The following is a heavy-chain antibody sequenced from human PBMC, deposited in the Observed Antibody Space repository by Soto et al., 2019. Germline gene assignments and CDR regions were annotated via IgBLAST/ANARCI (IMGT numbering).Heavy chain of an antibody. J-gene: IGHJ4*02. Sequence: LCGGSISSSSYYWAWIRQPPGKGLEWIGSIYYSGSTYYNPSLKSRVTISADTSKSQFSLKLTSVTAADTAVYYCASLFYYDASGFYHSFDYWGQGALVTVSS. CDR2: IYYSGST. V-gene: IGHV4-39*01. D-gene: IGHD3-22*01. CDR3: ASLFYYDASGFYHSFDY. CDR1: GGSISSSSYY.